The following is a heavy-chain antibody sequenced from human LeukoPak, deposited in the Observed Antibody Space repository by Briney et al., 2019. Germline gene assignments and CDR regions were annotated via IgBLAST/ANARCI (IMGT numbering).Heavy chain of an antibody. D-gene: IGHD2-8*01. Sequence: GGSLRLSCAASGFTFSSYGMHWVRQAPGKGLEWVAVIWYDGSNKYYADSVKGRFTISRDNSKNTLYLQMNSLRAEDTAVYYCARLYEVTGILYYTTAGTFDIWGQGTMVTVSS. CDR2: IWYDGSNK. V-gene: IGHV3-33*01. CDR3: ARLYEVTGILYYTTAGTFDI. CDR1: GFTFSSYG. J-gene: IGHJ3*02.